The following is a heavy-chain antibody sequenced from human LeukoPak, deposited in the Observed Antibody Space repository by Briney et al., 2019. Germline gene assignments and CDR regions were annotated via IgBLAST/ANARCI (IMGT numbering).Heavy chain of an antibody. D-gene: IGHD6-13*01. J-gene: IGHJ4*02. CDR2: INPNTGET. CDR3: ARDQGSLTRSWYTGY. CDR1: GYTFTGYH. Sequence: ASVKVSCKASGYTFTGYHIHWVPQAPGQGLEWMGRINPNTGETNFAQKFQGRVTMTRDTSITTAYMELNSLGPDDTAVYFCARDQGSLTRSWYTGYWGQGTQVTVSS. V-gene: IGHV1-2*06.